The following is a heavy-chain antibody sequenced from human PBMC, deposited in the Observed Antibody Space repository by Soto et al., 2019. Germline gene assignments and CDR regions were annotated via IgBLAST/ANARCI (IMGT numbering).Heavy chain of an antibody. D-gene: IGHD2-21*02. Sequence: QVQLQQWGAGLLKPSETLSLTCAVYGDSFSGPYWTWIRQTPGKGLEWIGEINHSGSTDYHPSLKSRFTISVDTSKNQFSLNLSSVSAADTAVYCCARLEVTSADSFDVWGPGTMVTVSS. J-gene: IGHJ3*01. CDR2: INHSGST. CDR3: ARLEVTSADSFDV. V-gene: IGHV4-34*01. CDR1: GDSFSGPY.